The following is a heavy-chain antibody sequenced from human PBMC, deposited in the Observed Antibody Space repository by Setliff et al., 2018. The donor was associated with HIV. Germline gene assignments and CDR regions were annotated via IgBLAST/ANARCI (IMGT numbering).Heavy chain of an antibody. CDR2: ISGSGGVM. Sequence: GGSLRLSCAVSGFSFSDYFMTWIRQAPGKGLEWVSYISGSGGVMAYADSVKGRFTISRDNAKNSLYLQMNSLRAEDTALYYCARDPLGVGPAFDFWGQGTLVTVSS. V-gene: IGHV3-11*01. CDR1: GFSFSDYF. J-gene: IGHJ4*02. CDR3: ARDPLGVGPAFDF. D-gene: IGHD2-15*01.